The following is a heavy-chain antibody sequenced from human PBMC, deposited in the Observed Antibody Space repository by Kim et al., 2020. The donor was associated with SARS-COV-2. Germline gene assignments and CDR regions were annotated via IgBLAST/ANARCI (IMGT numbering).Heavy chain of an antibody. D-gene: IGHD6-13*01. CDR1: GFTFSSYA. CDR3: ATWRSSSWNY. CDR2: ISYDGSNK. V-gene: IGHV3-30*04. Sequence: GGSLRLSCAASGFTFSSYAMHWVRQAPGKGLEWVAVISYDGSNKYYADSVKSRFTISRDNSKNTLYLQMNSLRAEDTAVYYCATWRSSSWNYWGQGTLVTVSS. J-gene: IGHJ4*02.